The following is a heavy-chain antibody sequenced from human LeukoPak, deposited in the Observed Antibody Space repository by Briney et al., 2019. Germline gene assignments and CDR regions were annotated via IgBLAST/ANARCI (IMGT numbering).Heavy chain of an antibody. J-gene: IGHJ6*03. D-gene: IGHD6-6*01. CDR3: ASSSYYYYYMDV. Sequence: ASVKVSCKASGYTFTSYYMHWVRQAPGQGLEWLGIINPSGGSTSYAQKFQGRVTMTRDTSTSTVYMELSSPRSEDTAVYYCASSSYYYYYMDVWGKGTTVTVSS. CDR1: GYTFTSYY. V-gene: IGHV1-46*03. CDR2: INPSGGST.